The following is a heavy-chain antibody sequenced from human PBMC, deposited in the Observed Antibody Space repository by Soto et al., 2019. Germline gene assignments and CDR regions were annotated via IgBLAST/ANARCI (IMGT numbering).Heavy chain of an antibody. V-gene: IGHV3-21*01. D-gene: IGHD1-20*01. J-gene: IGHJ4*02. CDR3: ARVGRYLSESTESH. CDR2: LSSKGAYI. Sequence: EVQLVESGGGLVKPGESLTLSCVASGFPFISHTMSWIRQAPGKGLEWVSSLSSKGAYIYYTESVRGRFNVSRDNAKHSLFLQMNSLRVEDTGVYYCARVGRYLSESTESHWGRGTLVIVSS. CDR1: GFPFISHT.